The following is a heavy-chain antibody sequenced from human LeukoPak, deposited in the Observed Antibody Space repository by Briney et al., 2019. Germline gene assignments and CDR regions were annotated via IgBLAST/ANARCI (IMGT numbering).Heavy chain of an antibody. CDR1: GFTFSLFG. CDR3: AKMWWSGYPQGVDY. Sequence: GGSLRLSCSASGFTFSLFGMNWVRQAPGKGLEWVSSISGAGHHIYYADSIKGRFVISRDNSKNSVFLQMDSLRAEDTAVYYCAKMWWSGYPQGVDYWGQGTLVTVSS. V-gene: IGHV3-21*01. D-gene: IGHD3-3*01. J-gene: IGHJ4*02. CDR2: ISGAGHHI.